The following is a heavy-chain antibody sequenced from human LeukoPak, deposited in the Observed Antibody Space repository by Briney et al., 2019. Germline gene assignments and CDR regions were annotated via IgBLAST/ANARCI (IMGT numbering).Heavy chain of an antibody. CDR3: ARELQEWSRFGDAFDI. CDR2: IYYSGST. CDR1: GGSISSYY. V-gene: IGHV4-59*12. J-gene: IGHJ3*02. Sequence: SETLSLTCTVSGGSISSYYWSWIRQPPGKGLEWIGYIYYSGSTNYNPSLKSRVTMSVDTSKNQFSLKLSSVTAADTAVYYCARELQEWSRFGDAFDIWGQGTMVTVSS. D-gene: IGHD3-3*01.